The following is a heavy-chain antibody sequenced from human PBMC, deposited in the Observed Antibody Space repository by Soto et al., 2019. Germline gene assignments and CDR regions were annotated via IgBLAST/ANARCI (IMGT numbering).Heavy chain of an antibody. CDR2: ISGYNGNT. J-gene: IGHJ6*02. Sequence: QVQLEQSGAEVKKPGASVKVSCKSSGYTFTMSGISWVRQAPGQGLEWMGWISGYNGNTNYEQKFQDRVTMTTDTSTKTAYMELRSLRSDDTAVYYCAREGPRPYYYYGMDVWGQGTTVTVSS. CDR3: AREGPRPYYYYGMDV. V-gene: IGHV1-18*01. CDR1: GYTFTMSG.